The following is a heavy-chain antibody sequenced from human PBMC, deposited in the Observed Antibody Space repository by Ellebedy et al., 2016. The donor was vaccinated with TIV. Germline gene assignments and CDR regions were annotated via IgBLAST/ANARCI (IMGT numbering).Heavy chain of an antibody. D-gene: IGHD5-24*01. CDR2: INASRGST. V-gene: IGHV1-46*01. CDR3: ATDGVRDGYSYGLDV. CDR1: GYTFTSHH. J-gene: IGHJ6*02. Sequence: AASVQVSCKASGYTFTSHHMHWVRQPPGQGLEWIGVINASRGSTRYAQKFQGRVTMTRDTSISSVYMQLSSLRSENTAVYYCATDGVRDGYSYGLDVWGQGTTVTVSS.